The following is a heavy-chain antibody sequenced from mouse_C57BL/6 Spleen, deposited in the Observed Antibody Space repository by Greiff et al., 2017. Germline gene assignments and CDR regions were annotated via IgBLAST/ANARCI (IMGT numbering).Heavy chain of an antibody. J-gene: IGHJ2*01. CDR1: GFTFNTYA. D-gene: IGHD4-1*01. V-gene: IGHV10-3*01. CDR3: VRGSWDEGYFDY. Sequence: EVQVVESGGGLVQPRGSLKLSCAASGFTFNTYAMHWVRQAPGKGLEWVARIRSKSSNYATYYADSVKDRFTISRDDSQSMLYLQMNNLKTEDTAMYYCVRGSWDEGYFDYWGQGTTLTVSS. CDR2: IRSKSSNYAT.